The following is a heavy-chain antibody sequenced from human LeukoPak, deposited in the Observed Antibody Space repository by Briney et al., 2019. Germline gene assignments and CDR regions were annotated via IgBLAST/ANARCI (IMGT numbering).Heavy chain of an antibody. D-gene: IGHD6-13*01. J-gene: IGHJ6*03. CDR2: IYYSGST. V-gene: IGHV4-30-4*07. Sequence: KTSETLSLTCAVSGGSISSGGYSWSWIRQPPGKGLEWIGYIYYSGSTYYNPSLKSRVTISVDTSKNQFSLKLSSVTAADTAVYYCARRPRGQQLFRYYYYYMDVWGKGTTVTVSS. CDR1: GGSISSGGYS. CDR3: ARRPRGQQLFRYYYYYMDV.